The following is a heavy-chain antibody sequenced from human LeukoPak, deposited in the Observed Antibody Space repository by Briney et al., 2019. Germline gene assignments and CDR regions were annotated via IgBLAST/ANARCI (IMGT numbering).Heavy chain of an antibody. J-gene: IGHJ5*02. CDR2: ISSSSSYI. D-gene: IGHD3-3*01. CDR3: AREFTILQQTRGWFDP. CDR1: GFTFSSYS. Sequence: GGSLRLSCAASGFTFSSYSMNWVRQAPGKGLEWVSSISSSSSYIYYADSVKGRFTISRDNAKNSLYLQMNSLRAEDTAVYYCAREFTILQQTRGWFDPWGQGTLVTVSS. V-gene: IGHV3-21*01.